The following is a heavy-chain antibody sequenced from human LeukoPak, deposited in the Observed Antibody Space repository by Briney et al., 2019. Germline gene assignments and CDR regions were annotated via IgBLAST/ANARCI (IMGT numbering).Heavy chain of an antibody. Sequence: GESLRISCEGSGYSFTNYYINWVRQMPGKGLEWMGRIDPSDSYTNYSPSFRGHVTISADKSIKTAYLQWGSLKASDTAMYYCARKQDYYYASGSFDYWGQGTLVTVSS. J-gene: IGHJ4*02. CDR3: ARKQDYYYASGSFDY. V-gene: IGHV5-10-1*01. D-gene: IGHD3-10*01. CDR2: IDPSDSYT. CDR1: GYSFTNYY.